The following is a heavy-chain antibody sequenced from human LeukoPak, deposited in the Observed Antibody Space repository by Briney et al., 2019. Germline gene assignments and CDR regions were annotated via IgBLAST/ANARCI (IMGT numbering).Heavy chain of an antibody. V-gene: IGHV3-74*01. CDR3: ARDLLDYYDSSGYYYHFDY. D-gene: IGHD3-22*01. CDR2: INSDGSST. J-gene: IGHJ4*02. Sequence: GRSLRLSCAASGFTFSSYWMHWVRQAPGKGLVWVSRINSDGSSTSYADSVKGRFTISRDNAKNTLYLQMNSLRAEDTAVYYCARDLLDYYDSSGYYYHFDYWGQGTLVTVSS. CDR1: GFTFSSYW.